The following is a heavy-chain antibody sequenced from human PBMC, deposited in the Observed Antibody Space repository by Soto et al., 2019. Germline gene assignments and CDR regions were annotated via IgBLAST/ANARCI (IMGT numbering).Heavy chain of an antibody. CDR1: GFTFSSYA. Sequence: EVQLLESGGGLVQPGGSLRLSCAASGFTFSSYAMSWVRQAPGKGLEWVSAISGSGGSTYYADSVKGRFTISRDNSKNTLYLQMNSLRAEDTAVYYCAKDRVITFGEVIVSYFDYWGQGTLVTVSS. V-gene: IGHV3-23*01. CDR2: ISGSGGST. CDR3: AKDRVITFGEVIVSYFDY. D-gene: IGHD3-16*02. J-gene: IGHJ4*02.